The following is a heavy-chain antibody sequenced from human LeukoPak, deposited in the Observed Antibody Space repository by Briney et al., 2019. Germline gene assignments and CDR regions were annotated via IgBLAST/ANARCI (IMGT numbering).Heavy chain of an antibody. CDR1: GFTFSSYS. J-gene: IGHJ4*02. D-gene: IGHD6-19*01. V-gene: IGHV3-21*01. Sequence: GGSLRLSCAASGFTFSSYSMNWVRQAPGKGLECVSSISSRSYIYYADSVKGRFTISRDNAKNSLYLQMNSLRAEDTAVYYCARGQSMAGTEVDYWGQGTLVTVSS. CDR2: ISSRSYI. CDR3: ARGQSMAGTEVDY.